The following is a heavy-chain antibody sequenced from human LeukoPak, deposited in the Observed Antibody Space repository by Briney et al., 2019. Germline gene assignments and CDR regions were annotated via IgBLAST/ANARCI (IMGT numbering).Heavy chain of an antibody. J-gene: IGHJ3*02. Sequence: GGSLRLSCAASGFTFSSYWMHWVRQVPGKGLVWVSRIGTDSSRTTYADYVQGRFTISRDNAKNTLYLQMNNLRAEDTAVYYCARDKYGDNSNAFDIWGQGTLVTVSS. V-gene: IGHV3-74*01. CDR3: ARDKYGDNSNAFDI. CDR1: GFTFSSYW. CDR2: IGTDSSRT. D-gene: IGHD4-23*01.